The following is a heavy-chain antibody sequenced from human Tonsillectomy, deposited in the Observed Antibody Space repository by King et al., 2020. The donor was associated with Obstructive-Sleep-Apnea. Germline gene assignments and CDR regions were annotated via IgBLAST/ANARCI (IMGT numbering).Heavy chain of an antibody. J-gene: IGHJ4*02. Sequence: VQLVESGAEVKKPGASVKVSCKASGYTLTGYYMHWVRQAPGQGLEWMGRINPNSGGTKYAQKFQGRVTMTRETAISTAYMELSRLRSDDTVVYYCARERGELGGFDYWGQGTLVTVSS. D-gene: IGHD1-26*01. V-gene: IGHV1-2*05. CDR2: INPNSGGT. CDR3: ARERGELGGFDY. CDR1: GYTLTGYY.